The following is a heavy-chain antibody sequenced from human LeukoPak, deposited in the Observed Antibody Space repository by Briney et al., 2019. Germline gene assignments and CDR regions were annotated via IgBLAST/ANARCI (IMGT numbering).Heavy chain of an antibody. V-gene: IGHV1-2*06. CDR2: INPNSGGT. Sequence: GASVKVSCKASGDTFTDYYMHWVRQAPGQGLEWMGRINPNSGGTNYAQKFQARVTMTRDTSISTAYMEPSRLRSDDTALYYCARAAYYYDGSGYYLGDWGQGTLVTVSS. CDR1: GDTFTDYY. J-gene: IGHJ4*02. D-gene: IGHD3-22*01. CDR3: ARAAYYYDGSGYYLGD.